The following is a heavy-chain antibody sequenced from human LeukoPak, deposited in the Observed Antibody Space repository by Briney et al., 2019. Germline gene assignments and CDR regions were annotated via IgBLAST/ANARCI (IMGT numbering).Heavy chain of an antibody. D-gene: IGHD2-15*01. V-gene: IGHV3-33*01. CDR2: IWYDGSNK. J-gene: IGHJ6*02. CDR3: ARDGLGYCSGGSCQTVYYYYYYGMDV. CDR1: GFTFSSYG. Sequence: LGGSLRLSCAASGFTFSSYGMHWVRQAPGKGLEWVAVIWYDGSNKYYADSVKGRFTISRDNSENTLYLQMNSLRAEDTAVYYCARDGLGYCSGGSCQTVYYYYYYGMDVWGQGTTVTVSS.